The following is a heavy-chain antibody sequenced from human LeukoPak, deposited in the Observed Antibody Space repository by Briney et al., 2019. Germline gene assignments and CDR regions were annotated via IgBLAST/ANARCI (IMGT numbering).Heavy chain of an antibody. CDR2: INPNSGGT. CDR3: AREEWELGGHDY. Sequence: ASVKVSCKASGYTFTGYYMHWVRQAPGQGLEWMGRINPNSGGTNYAQKFQGRVTMTRDTSTSTAYMELSSLRSDDTAVYYCAREEWELGGHDYWGQGTLGTVSS. V-gene: IGHV1-2*06. CDR1: GYTFTGYY. D-gene: IGHD1-26*01. J-gene: IGHJ4*02.